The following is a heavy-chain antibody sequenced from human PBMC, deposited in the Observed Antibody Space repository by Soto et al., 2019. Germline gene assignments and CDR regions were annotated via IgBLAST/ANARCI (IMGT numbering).Heavy chain of an antibody. V-gene: IGHV4-61*01. D-gene: IGHD6-13*01. J-gene: IGHJ5*02. CDR2: VYYSGST. Sequence: SETLSLTCTVSGGSVSSGSYYWSWIRQPPGKGLEWIGYVYYSGSTNYNPSLKSRVTISVDTSKNQFSLKLSSVTAADTAVYYCARSHASSSNGWFDPWGQGTLVTVSS. CDR1: GGSVSSGSYY. CDR3: ARSHASSSNGWFDP.